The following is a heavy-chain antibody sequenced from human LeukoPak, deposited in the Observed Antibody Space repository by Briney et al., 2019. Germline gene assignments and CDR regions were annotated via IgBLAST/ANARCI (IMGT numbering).Heavy chain of an antibody. CDR1: GFTFSSYA. J-gene: IGHJ4*02. Sequence: PGGSLRLSCAASGFTFSSYAMSWVRQAPGKGLEWVSSISSSSSYIYYADSVKGRFTISRDNAKNSLYLQMNSLRAEDTAVYHCARASSSLENDYWGQGTLVTVSS. V-gene: IGHV3-21*01. CDR2: ISSSSSYI. CDR3: ARASSSLENDY. D-gene: IGHD6-13*01.